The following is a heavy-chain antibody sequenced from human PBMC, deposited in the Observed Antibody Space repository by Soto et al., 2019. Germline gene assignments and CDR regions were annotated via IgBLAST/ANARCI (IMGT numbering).Heavy chain of an antibody. CDR1: GFTFSSYA. Sequence: EVQLLESGGGLVQPGGSLRLFCAASGFTFSSYAMSWVRQAPGKGLEWVSAISGSGDRTYYADSVKGRFTISRDNSRNTLYMQMNSLRGEDTAVYFCAKMNGPPHWGQGTLVTVSS. J-gene: IGHJ4*02. D-gene: IGHD2-8*01. CDR3: AKMNGPPH. CDR2: ISGSGDRT. V-gene: IGHV3-23*01.